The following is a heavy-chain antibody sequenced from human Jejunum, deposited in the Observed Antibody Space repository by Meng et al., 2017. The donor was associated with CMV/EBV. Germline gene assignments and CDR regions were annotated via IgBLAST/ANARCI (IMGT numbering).Heavy chain of an antibody. V-gene: IGHV3-30*04. CDR1: GFTFSSYA. D-gene: IGHD6-13*01. J-gene: IGHJ4*02. Sequence: SGFTFSSYAMHWVRQAPGKGLEWVAVIPFDGNNEHYADSVQGRFTISRDNSKNTLYLQVNSLRPEDTGVYYCARGTGSGSWLIDSWGQGTLVTVSS. CDR2: IPFDGNNE. CDR3: ARGTGSGSWLIDS.